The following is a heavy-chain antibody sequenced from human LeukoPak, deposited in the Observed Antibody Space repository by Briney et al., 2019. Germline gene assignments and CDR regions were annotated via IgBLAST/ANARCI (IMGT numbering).Heavy chain of an antibody. CDR3: SSYPYDSSGGLFDY. V-gene: IGHV4-34*01. CDR2: INHSGST. CDR1: GGSFSGYY. Sequence: SETLSLTCAVYGGSFSGYYWSWIRQPPGRGLEWIGEINHSGSTNYNPSLKSRVTISVDTSKNQSSLKLSSVTAADTAVYYCSSYPYDSSGGLFDYWGQGTLVTVSS. D-gene: IGHD3-22*01. J-gene: IGHJ4*02.